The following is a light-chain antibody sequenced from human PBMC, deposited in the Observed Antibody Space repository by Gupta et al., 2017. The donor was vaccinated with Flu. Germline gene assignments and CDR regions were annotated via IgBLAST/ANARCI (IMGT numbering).Light chain of an antibody. CDR2: AAS. CDR3: QQLNSYLYT. Sequence: PSFLSASVGDRVTITCRASQGISSYLAWYQQKPGKAPKLLIYAASTLQSGVPSRFTGSGSGTEFTLTISSLQPEDFATYYCQQLNSYLYTFGHGTNVDIK. V-gene: IGKV1-9*01. J-gene: IGKJ3*01. CDR1: QGISSY.